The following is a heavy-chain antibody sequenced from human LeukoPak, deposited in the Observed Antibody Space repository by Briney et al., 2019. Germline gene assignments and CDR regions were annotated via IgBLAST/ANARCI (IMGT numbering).Heavy chain of an antibody. Sequence: GGSLRLSCAASGFTFSSYDMHWVRQAPGKGLEWVAVIWYDGSNKYYADSVKGRFTISRDNSKNTLSLQMNSLRAEDTAVYYCARGRGTAMVSAFDYWGQGTLVTVSS. J-gene: IGHJ4*02. V-gene: IGHV3-33*01. CDR1: GFTFSSYD. CDR2: IWYDGSNK. CDR3: ARGRGTAMVSAFDY. D-gene: IGHD5-18*01.